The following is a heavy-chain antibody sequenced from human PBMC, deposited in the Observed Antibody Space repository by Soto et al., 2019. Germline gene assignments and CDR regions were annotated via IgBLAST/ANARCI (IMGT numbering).Heavy chain of an antibody. CDR3: ARARSSIAAPYFDY. CDR2: IDYSGST. Sequence: QVQLQESGPGLVKPSETLSLTCTVSGGSISSYYWSWIRPPPGKGLEWSGYIDYSGSTNYNPSLKSRVTISVDTSKNQFSLKLSSVTAADTAVYYCARARSSIAAPYFDYWGQGTLVTVSS. J-gene: IGHJ4*02. CDR1: GGSISSYY. V-gene: IGHV4-59*01. D-gene: IGHD6-6*01.